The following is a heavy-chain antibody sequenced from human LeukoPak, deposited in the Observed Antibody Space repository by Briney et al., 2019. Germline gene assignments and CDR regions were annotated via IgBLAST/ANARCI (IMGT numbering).Heavy chain of an antibody. J-gene: IGHJ5*02. CDR3: ARGADPLRYFDWFP. CDR1: GGSFSGYY. CDR2: INHSGST. V-gene: IGHV4-34*01. D-gene: IGHD3-9*01. Sequence: SETLSLTCAVYGGSFSGYYWSWIRQPPGKGLEWIGEINHSGSTNYNPSLKSRVTISVDTSKNQFSLKLSSVTAADTAVYYCARGADPLRYFDWFPRGQGTLVTVSS.